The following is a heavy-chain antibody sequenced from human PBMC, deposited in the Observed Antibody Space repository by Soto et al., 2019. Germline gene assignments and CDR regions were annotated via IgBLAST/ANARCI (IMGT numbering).Heavy chain of an antibody. J-gene: IGHJ6*02. Sequence: EVQLVESGGGLVQPGGSLRLSCAASGFTVSTNYMTWVRQAPGKGLVWVSVIFYGGSTYYAASVKGRFTISRDDSKNTPILQKITTRAEDAAVDYCAITGMGLTLYYYYHGRDVCGQGTTVTVSS. CDR2: IFYGGST. CDR3: AITGMGLTLYYYYHGRDV. D-gene: IGHD1-26*01. V-gene: IGHV3-66*01. CDR1: GFTVSTNY.